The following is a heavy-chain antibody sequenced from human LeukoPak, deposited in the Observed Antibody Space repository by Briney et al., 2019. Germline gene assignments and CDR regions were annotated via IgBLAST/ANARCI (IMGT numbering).Heavy chain of an antibody. V-gene: IGHV4-30-4*01. D-gene: IGHD1-14*01. CDR1: GGSISTSDYY. CDR3: ASYRNYFDY. Sequence: SQTLSLTCTVSGGSISTSDYYWNWIRQPPGKGLEWIGYIFYSGNTYYNPSLKSRLTISVDTSKNQFSLKLSSVTAADTAVYYCASYRNYFDYWGQGTLVTVSS. J-gene: IGHJ4*02. CDR2: IFYSGNT.